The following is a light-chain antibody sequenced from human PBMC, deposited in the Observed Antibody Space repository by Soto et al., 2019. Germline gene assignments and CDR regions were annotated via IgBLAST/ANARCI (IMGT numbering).Light chain of an antibody. J-gene: IGLJ2*01. CDR2: DVS. CDR1: SSDVGGYNY. V-gene: IGLV2-14*01. Sequence: QSALTQPASVSGSPGQSITISCTGTSSDVGGYNYVSWYQQHPGKAPKLMIYDVSNRPSGVSNRFSGSKSGNTASLTISGLQAEDEADYYCSSYTSSSTYVLFGGGTKVIVL. CDR3: SSYTSSSTYVL.